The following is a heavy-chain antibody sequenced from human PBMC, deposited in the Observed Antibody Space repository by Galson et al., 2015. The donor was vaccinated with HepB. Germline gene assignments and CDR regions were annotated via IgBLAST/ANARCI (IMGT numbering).Heavy chain of an antibody. D-gene: IGHD2-8*01. V-gene: IGHV3-30-3*01. CDR1: GFTFSSYA. CDR2: ISYDGSNK. CDR3: ARAPLKDIVLMVYAEGPLDY. J-gene: IGHJ4*02. Sequence: SLRLSCAASGFTFSSYAMHWVRQAPGKGLEWVAVISYDGSNKYYADSVKGRFTISRDNSKNTLYLQMNSLRAEDTAVYYCARAPLKDIVLMVYAEGPLDYWGQGTLVTVSS.